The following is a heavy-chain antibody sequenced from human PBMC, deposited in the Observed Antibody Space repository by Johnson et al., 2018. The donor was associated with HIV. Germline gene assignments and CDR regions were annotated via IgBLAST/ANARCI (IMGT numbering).Heavy chain of an antibody. D-gene: IGHD3-22*01. CDR1: GFTFSSYW. CDR3: ARKYYDSSGYSDAFDI. CDR2: INGDGSST. V-gene: IGHV3-74*01. Sequence: VQLVESGGGLFQPGGSLRLSCAASGFTFSSYWMDWVRQAPGKGLVWVSRINGDGSSTTYADSVKGRFTTSRDNAKNTLYLQMNSLRAEDTAVYYCARKYYDSSGYSDAFDIWGQGTMVTVSS. J-gene: IGHJ3*02.